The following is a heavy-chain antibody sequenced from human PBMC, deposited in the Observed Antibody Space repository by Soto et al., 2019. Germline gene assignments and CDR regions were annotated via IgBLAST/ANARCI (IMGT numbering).Heavy chain of an antibody. CDR2: ISSSSSTI. D-gene: IGHD2-2*01. Sequence: GGSLRLSCAASGFTFSSYSMNWVRQAPGKGLEWVSYISSSSSTIYYADSVKGRFTISRDNAKNSLYLQMNSLRAEDTAVYYCARGGYCSSTSCYALPDVWGQGTTVTVSS. J-gene: IGHJ6*02. V-gene: IGHV3-48*01. CDR3: ARGGYCSSTSCYALPDV. CDR1: GFTFSSYS.